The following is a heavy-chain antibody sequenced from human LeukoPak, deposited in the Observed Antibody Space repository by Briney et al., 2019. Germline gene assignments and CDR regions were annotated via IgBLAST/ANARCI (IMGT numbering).Heavy chain of an antibody. Sequence: GRYLRLSCAASGFTFSSYGMHWVRQAPGKGLEWVAVIFFDGSNNDYAVSVKGSFTNSRDNSTNTLYLQMNSLRAEDTAMYYCAKDQSITIFGVAPYGMDVWGQGTTVTVSS. CDR3: AKDQSITIFGVAPYGMDV. D-gene: IGHD3-3*01. J-gene: IGHJ6*02. V-gene: IGHV3-30*18. CDR2: IFFDGSNN. CDR1: GFTFSSYG.